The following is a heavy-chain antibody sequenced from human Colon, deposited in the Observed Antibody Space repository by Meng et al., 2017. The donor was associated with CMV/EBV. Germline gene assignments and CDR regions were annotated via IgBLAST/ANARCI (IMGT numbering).Heavy chain of an antibody. CDR1: NE. V-gene: IGHV1-69*01. CDR3: ARGRHLSIVRGTNTGHHYAMDV. J-gene: IGHJ6*02. CDR2: SIHFIGVA. Sequence: NEISWVRQDPGQGLEWMGGSIHFIGVANYGQNSHDSVTFSAEDSSTTAYMELRSLTSEDSAVYYYARGRHLSIVRGTNTGHHYAMDVWGQGTLVTVSS. D-gene: IGHD3-10*01.